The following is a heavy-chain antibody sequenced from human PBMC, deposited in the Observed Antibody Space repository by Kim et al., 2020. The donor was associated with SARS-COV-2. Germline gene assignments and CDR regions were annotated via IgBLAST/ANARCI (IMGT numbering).Heavy chain of an antibody. V-gene: IGHV3-21*01. J-gene: IGHJ4*02. D-gene: IGHD4-17*01. CDR2: ISSSSSYI. CDR3: ARDLWDYGDYHDPEDFDY. Sequence: GGSLRLSCAASGFTFSSYSMNWVRQAPGKGLEWVSSISSSSSYIYYADSVKGRFTISRDNAKNSLYLQMNSLRAEDTAVYYCARDLWDYGDYHDPEDFDYWGQGTLVTVSS. CDR1: GFTFSSYS.